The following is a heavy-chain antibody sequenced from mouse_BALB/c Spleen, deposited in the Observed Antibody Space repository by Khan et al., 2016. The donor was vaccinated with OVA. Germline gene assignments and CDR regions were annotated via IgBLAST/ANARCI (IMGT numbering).Heavy chain of an antibody. D-gene: IGHD1-1*01. CDR1: GYTFTSYW. CDR3: ARSKKIVATYFDY. V-gene: IGHV1S81*02. CDR2: TNPTNGRT. Sequence: QVQLKQSGAELVKAGASVKMSCKASGYTFTSYWMHWVKQRLGQGLEWFAETNPTNGRTYYNEKFKSKATLTVDISSSTAYMLLSGPTFEDSAVYYCARSKKIVATYFDYWGQGTTLTVSS. J-gene: IGHJ2*01.